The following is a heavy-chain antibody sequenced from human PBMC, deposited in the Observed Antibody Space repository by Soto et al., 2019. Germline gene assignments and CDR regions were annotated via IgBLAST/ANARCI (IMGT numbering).Heavy chain of an antibody. D-gene: IGHD2-15*01. CDR2: IIPIFGTA. V-gene: IGHV1-69*13. CDR1: GGTFSSYA. J-gene: IGHJ6*02. Sequence: EASVKVSCKASGGTFSSYAISWVRQAPGQGLEWMGGIIPIFGTANYAQKFQGRVTITADESTSTAYMELSSLRSEDTAVYYCARDKDNYYYYGMDVWGQGTTVTVSS. CDR3: ARDKDNYYYYGMDV.